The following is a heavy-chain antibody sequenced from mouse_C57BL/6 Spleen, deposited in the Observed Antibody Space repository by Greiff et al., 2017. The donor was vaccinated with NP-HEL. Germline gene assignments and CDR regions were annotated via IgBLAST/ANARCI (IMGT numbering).Heavy chain of an antibody. CDR2: INLNNGGT. Sequence: EVQLQESGPELVKPGASVKIPCKASGYTFTDYNMDWVKQSHGKSLEWIGDINLNNGGTIYNQKFKGKATLTVDKSSSTAYMELRSLTSEDTAVYYCARERNYYGSGYFDVWGTGTTVTVSS. CDR3: ARERNYYGSGYFDV. CDR1: GYTFTDYN. V-gene: IGHV1-18*01. J-gene: IGHJ1*03. D-gene: IGHD1-1*01.